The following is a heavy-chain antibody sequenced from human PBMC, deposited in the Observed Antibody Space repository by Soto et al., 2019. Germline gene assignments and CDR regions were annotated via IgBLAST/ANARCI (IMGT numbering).Heavy chain of an antibody. CDR3: ARLKLGAPVSYFDH. J-gene: IGHJ4*02. CDR2: ISNDGSRQ. D-gene: IGHD1-26*01. Sequence: PGGSLRLSCAASGFNFSTSGMDWVRQVPGKGLEWVAVISNDGSRQYYAESVKGRFTIPRDNSKKIVYLQMNSLRAEDTAVYYCARLKLGAPVSYFDHWGQGILVTVSS. CDR1: GFNFSTSG. V-gene: IGHV3-30*03.